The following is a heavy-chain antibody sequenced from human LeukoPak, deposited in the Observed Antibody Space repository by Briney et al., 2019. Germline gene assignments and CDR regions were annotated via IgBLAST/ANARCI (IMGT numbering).Heavy chain of an antibody. Sequence: GGSLRLSCAASGFTFSSYAMSWVRQAPGKGLEWVSAISGSGGSTYYADSVKGRFTISRDNSKNTLYLQMNSLRAEDTAVYYCAKGTTMIVVVITSYYYYGMDVWSQGTTVTVSS. CDR1: GFTFSSYA. V-gene: IGHV3-23*01. CDR2: ISGSGGST. J-gene: IGHJ6*02. D-gene: IGHD3-22*01. CDR3: AKGTTMIVVVITSYYYYGMDV.